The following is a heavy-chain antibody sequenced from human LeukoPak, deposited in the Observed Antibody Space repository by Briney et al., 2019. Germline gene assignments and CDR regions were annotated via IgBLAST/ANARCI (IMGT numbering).Heavy chain of an antibody. D-gene: IGHD2-8*01. CDR3: ASEFREHATNVELDY. J-gene: IGHJ4*02. CDR2: ISYDGSSQ. V-gene: IGHV3-30-3*01. CDR1: GFTFTSYA. Sequence: PGRSLRLSCAASGFTFTSYAMHWVRQAPGKGLEWVAVISYDGSSQYYADSVKGRFTISRDNSKRTLYLQMNRLRVEDAAVYYCASEFREHATNVELDYWGQGTLVTVSS.